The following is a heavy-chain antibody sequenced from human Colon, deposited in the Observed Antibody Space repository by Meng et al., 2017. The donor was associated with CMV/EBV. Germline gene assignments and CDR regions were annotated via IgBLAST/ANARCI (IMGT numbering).Heavy chain of an antibody. V-gene: IGHV4-4*07. D-gene: IGHD3-22*01. CDR2: IDKSGIT. Sequence: VQLLEARPGVVKPAEVLSLTFIVLDVSISGYSCRCIRQPAGKGVEWIGRIDKSGITHDNPSIKSRVTVSLDTSKDQFSLKLTFVPAADTAVYYCAREKSSGTSSTCCGVDSWGQGTLVTVSS. J-gene: IGHJ4*02. CDR1: DVSISGYS. CDR3: AREKSSGTSSTCCGVDS.